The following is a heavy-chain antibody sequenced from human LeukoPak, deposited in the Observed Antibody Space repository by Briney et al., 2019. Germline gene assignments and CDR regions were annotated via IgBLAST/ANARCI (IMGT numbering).Heavy chain of an antibody. CDR1: GYSITSGYN. Sequence: SETLSLTCTVSGYSITSGYNWAWIRQPPGKVLGWIWRIYHSGSAYYNPSLKSRVTISVDTSKNQFSLKLSSVTAADTAVYYCVRYCSSTTCYTRAVDYWGQGTLVTVSS. D-gene: IGHD2-2*02. J-gene: IGHJ4*02. CDR2: IYHSGSA. CDR3: VRYCSSTTCYTRAVDY. V-gene: IGHV4-38-2*02.